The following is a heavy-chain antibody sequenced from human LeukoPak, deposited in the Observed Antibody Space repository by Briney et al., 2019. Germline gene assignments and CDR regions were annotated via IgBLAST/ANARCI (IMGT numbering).Heavy chain of an antibody. CDR3: ARGRGPVPTMVN. CDR2: IYSGGST. J-gene: IGHJ4*02. Sequence: GGSLRLSCAASGFTVSSNYMSWVRQAPGKGLDWVSVIYSGGSTYYADSVKGRFTISRDNSKNTLYLQMNSLRAEDTAVYYRARGRGPVPTMVNWGQETLVTVSS. V-gene: IGHV3-66*01. D-gene: IGHD3-10*01. CDR1: GFTVSSNY.